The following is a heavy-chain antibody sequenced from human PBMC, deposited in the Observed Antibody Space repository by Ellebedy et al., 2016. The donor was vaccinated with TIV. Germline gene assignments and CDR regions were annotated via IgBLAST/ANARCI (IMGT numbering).Heavy chain of an antibody. CDR2: IGTAGDT. CDR3: ARVRFGDTDVDY. J-gene: IGHJ4*03. CDR1: GFTFSSYD. V-gene: IGHV3-13*01. Sequence: GESLKISCAASGFTFSSYDMHWVRQGTGKGLEWVSAIGTAGDTYYPGSVKGRFTISRENAKNSLYLQITSLRAEDTAVYYCARVRFGDTDVDYWGQGTLVTVSS. D-gene: IGHD2-21*01.